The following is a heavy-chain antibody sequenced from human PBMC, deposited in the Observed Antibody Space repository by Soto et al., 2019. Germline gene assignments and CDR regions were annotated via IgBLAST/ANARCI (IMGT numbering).Heavy chain of an antibody. CDR3: AREYYGSGGRMDV. CDR2: IYYSGST. V-gene: IGHV4-59*01. Sequence: QVQLQESGPGLVKPSETLSLTCTVSGGSISSYYWSWIRQPPGTGLEWIGYIYYSGSTNYNPSLKSRVTISVDTSKNQFSLKLSSVTAADTAVYYCAREYYGSGGRMDVWGQGTTVTVSS. J-gene: IGHJ6*02. CDR1: GGSISSYY. D-gene: IGHD3-10*01.